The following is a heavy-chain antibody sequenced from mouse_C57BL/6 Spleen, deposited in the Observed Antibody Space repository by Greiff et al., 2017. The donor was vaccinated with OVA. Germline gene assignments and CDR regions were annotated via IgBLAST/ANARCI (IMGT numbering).Heavy chain of an antibody. Sequence: QVQLQQPGAELVKPGASVKLSCKASGYTFTSYWMHWVKQRPGRGLEWIGRSDPNSGGTKYNEKFKSKATLTVDKPSSTAYMQLSSLTSEDSAVYYCARGSYYYGSSYAMDYWGQGTSVTVSS. J-gene: IGHJ4*01. CDR1: GYTFTSYW. V-gene: IGHV1-72*01. CDR2: SDPNSGGT. D-gene: IGHD1-1*01. CDR3: ARGSYYYGSSYAMDY.